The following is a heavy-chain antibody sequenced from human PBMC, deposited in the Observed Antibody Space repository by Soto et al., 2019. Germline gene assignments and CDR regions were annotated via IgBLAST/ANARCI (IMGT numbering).Heavy chain of an antibody. D-gene: IGHD2-21*01. CDR1: GFSFSTYA. CDR2: INYNGGST. CDR3: ASWTGGVNDY. J-gene: IGHJ4*02. Sequence: GGSLRLSCAASGFSFSTYAMHWVRQAPGKGLEYVSAINYNGGSTYYANSVKGRFTISRDNSKNTLYLQMGSLRADDMAVYYCASWTGGVNDYWGQGTLVTVSS. V-gene: IGHV3-64*01.